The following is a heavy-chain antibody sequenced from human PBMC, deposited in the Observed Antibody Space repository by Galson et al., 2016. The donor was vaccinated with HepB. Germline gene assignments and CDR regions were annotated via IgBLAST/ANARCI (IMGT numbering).Heavy chain of an antibody. Sequence: SLRLSCAASGFTFSRYGMHWVRQAPGKGLEWVAVTSYDGVNKYYADSGKGRFTISRDNSKDTVYLQMNSLRAEDTAVYYCARLLYGDYWSPSDYWGQGTLVTVSS. D-gene: IGHD4-17*01. CDR1: GFTFSRYG. J-gene: IGHJ4*02. CDR2: TSYDGVNK. V-gene: IGHV3-30*03. CDR3: ARLLYGDYWSPSDY.